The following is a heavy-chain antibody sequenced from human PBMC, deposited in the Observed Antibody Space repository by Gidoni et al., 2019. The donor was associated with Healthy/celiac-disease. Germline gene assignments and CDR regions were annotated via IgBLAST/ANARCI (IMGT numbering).Heavy chain of an antibody. Sequence: QVPLVQSGAEVKNPGASVKVSCKVSGYPLTDLSMHWVRQAPGKGLEWMGGFDPEDGETIYAQKFQGRVTMTEETSTDTAYMELSSLRSEDTAVYYCATGGYCTNGVCGWFDTWGQGTLVTVSS. D-gene: IGHD2-8*01. V-gene: IGHV1-24*01. J-gene: IGHJ5*02. CDR2: FDPEDGET. CDR1: GYPLTDLS. CDR3: ATGGYCTNGVCGWFDT.